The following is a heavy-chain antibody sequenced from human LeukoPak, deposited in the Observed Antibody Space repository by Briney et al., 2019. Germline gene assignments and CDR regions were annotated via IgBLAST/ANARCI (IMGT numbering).Heavy chain of an antibody. V-gene: IGHV1-18*01. Sequence: ASVKVSCKASGYSFTSYGISWVRQAPGQGLEWMGWISGYNGNTNYAQKLQDRVTMTTDTSTSTAYMELRSLRSDDTAVYYCARDRSGSGWSDPTWGFDYWGQGTQVTVSS. J-gene: IGHJ4*02. CDR3: ARDRSGSGWSDPTWGFDY. D-gene: IGHD6-19*01. CDR2: ISGYNGNT. CDR1: GYSFTSYG.